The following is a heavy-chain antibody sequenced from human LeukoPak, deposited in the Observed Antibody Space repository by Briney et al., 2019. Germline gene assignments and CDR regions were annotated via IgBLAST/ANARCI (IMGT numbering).Heavy chain of an antibody. CDR1: GFIFSHHG. V-gene: IGHV3-33*01. Sequence: GGSLTLSCAASGFIFSHHGMHWVRQAPGKGLEWVVVIWSDGTNRFYADSVKGRFTISRDNSQNTVFLQMDSLRVKDTAIYYCARDAQRGFDYSNSLKYWGHGTLVTVSS. J-gene: IGHJ4*01. CDR2: IWSDGTNR. CDR3: ARDAQRGFDYSNSLKY. D-gene: IGHD4-11*01.